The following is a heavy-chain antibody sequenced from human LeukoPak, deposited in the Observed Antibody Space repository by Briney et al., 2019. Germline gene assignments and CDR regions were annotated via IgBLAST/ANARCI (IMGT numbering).Heavy chain of an antibody. CDR2: ISGSGGST. D-gene: IGHD4-17*01. J-gene: IGHJ4*02. CDR3: AKGVSGETGDY. Sequence: TGGSPRLSCAASGFTFSSYSMSWVRQAPGKGLEWVSAISGSGGSTYYADSVKGRFTISRDNSKNTLYLQMNSLRAEDTAVYYCAKGVSGETGDYWGQGTLVTVSS. CDR1: GFTFSSYS. V-gene: IGHV3-23*01.